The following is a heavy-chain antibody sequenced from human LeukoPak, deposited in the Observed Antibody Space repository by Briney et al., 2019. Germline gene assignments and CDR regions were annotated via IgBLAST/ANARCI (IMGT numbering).Heavy chain of an antibody. J-gene: IGHJ4*02. CDR2: ISGSGGST. D-gene: IGHD3-3*01. V-gene: IGHV3-23*01. Sequence: GGSLRLSCAASGFTFSSYAMSWVRQAPGEGLEWVSAISGSGGSTYYADSVKGRFTISRDNSKNTLYLQMNSLRAEDTAVYYCARSSRHYDFWSAPFDYWGQGTLVTVSS. CDR1: GFTFSSYA. CDR3: ARSSRHYDFWSAPFDY.